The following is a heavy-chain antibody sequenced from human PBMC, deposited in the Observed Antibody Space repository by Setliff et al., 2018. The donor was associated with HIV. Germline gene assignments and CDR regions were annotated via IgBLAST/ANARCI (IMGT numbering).Heavy chain of an antibody. Sequence: GSLRLSCAASGFTVSSNYMDWVRQAPGKGLEWVGRTRNKANGYITEYGASVQGRFTISRDNSKDSLSLQMNNLKAEDTAVYYCVRAAAGLDIWSQGIRVTVSS. CDR3: VRAAAGLDI. J-gene: IGHJ4*02. V-gene: IGHV3-72*01. CDR2: TRNKANGYIT. CDR1: GFTVSSNY.